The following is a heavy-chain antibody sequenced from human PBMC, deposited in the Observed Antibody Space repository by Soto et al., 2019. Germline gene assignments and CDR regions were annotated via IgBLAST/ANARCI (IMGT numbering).Heavy chain of an antibody. CDR1: GFTFSDYY. J-gene: IGHJ6*02. CDR2: ISYNGSTK. V-gene: IGHV3-11*04. D-gene: IGHD3-3*01. CDR3: AREPHYDFWSGRLLAMDV. Sequence: PGGSLRLSCAASGFTFSDYYMSWIRQAPGKGLEWVSDISYNGSTKYYADSVKGRFTISRDNSKNTLYLQMNSLRAEDTAVYYCAREPHYDFWSGRLLAMDVWGQGTTVTVSS.